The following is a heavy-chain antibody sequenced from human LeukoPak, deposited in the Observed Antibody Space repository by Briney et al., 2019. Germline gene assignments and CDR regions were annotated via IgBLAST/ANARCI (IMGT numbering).Heavy chain of an antibody. CDR2: ISSSGSTI. D-gene: IGHD6-6*01. CDR3: ARDQVRVKYSSSSPFDY. V-gene: IGHV3-48*03. J-gene: IGHJ4*02. CDR1: GFTFSSYE. Sequence: GGSLRLSCAASGFTFSSYEMNWVRQAPGKGLEWVSHISSSGSTIYYADSVKGRFTISRDNAKNSLYLQMNSLRAEDTAVYYCARDQVRVKYSSSSPFDYWGQGTLVTVSS.